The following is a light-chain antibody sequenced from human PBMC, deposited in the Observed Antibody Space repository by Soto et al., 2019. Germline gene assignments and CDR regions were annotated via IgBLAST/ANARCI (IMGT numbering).Light chain of an antibody. J-gene: IGLJ2*01. CDR2: TNS. V-gene: IGLV1-44*01. CDR3: STWDDNVNGPV. CDR1: ASNIGSNF. Sequence: QSVLTQPPSASGPPGQRVTIPCSGRASNIGSNFVSWYQVVPGTAPKLLIYTNSHRPSGVPDRFSGSRSGTSASLDISGLQSDDEADYFCSTWDDNVNGPVFGGGTKLTVL.